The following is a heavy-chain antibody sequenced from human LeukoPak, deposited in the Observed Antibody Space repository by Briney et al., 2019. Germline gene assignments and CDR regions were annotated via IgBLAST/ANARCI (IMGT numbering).Heavy chain of an antibody. Sequence: ASVKVSCKASGYTFTSYYMHWVRQAPGQGLEWMGIINPSGGSTSYAQKFQGRVTMTRDMSTSTVYMEMSSLRSEVTAVYYCARGGYYYGSGSYYNPFDYWGQGTLVTVSS. CDR1: GYTFTSYY. CDR2: INPSGGST. J-gene: IGHJ4*02. D-gene: IGHD3-10*01. V-gene: IGHV1-46*01. CDR3: ARGGYYYGSGSYYNPFDY.